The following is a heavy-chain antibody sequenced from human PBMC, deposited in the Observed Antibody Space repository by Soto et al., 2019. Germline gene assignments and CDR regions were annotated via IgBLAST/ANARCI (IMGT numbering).Heavy chain of an antibody. CDR2: ISWDGGST. CDR1: GFTFDDYT. D-gene: IGHD6-19*01. CDR3: AKGQGSSGCYDY. V-gene: IGHV3-43*01. J-gene: IGHJ4*02. Sequence: EVQLVESGGVVVQPGGSLRLSCAASGFTFDDYTMHWVRQAPGKGLEWVSLISWDGGSTYYADSVKGRFTISRDNSKNSLYLQMNSLRTEDTALYYCAKGQGSSGCYDYWGQGTLVTVSS.